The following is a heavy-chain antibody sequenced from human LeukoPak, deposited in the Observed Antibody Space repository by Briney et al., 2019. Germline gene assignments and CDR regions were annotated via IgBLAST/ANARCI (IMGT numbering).Heavy chain of an antibody. D-gene: IGHD6-13*01. CDR3: ARRSWYNWFDR. V-gene: IGHV4-34*01. Sequence: PSETLSLTCAVYGGSFSGYYWSWIRQPPGKGLEWIGEINHSGSTNYNPSLKSRVTISVDTSKNQFSLKLSSVTAADTAVYYCARRSWYNWFDRWGQGTLVTVSS. CDR1: GGSFSGYY. J-gene: IGHJ5*02. CDR2: INHSGST.